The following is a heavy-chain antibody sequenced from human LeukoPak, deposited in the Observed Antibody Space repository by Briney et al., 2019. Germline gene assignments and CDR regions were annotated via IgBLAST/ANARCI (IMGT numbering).Heavy chain of an antibody. Sequence: GGSLRLSCAASGFTFSDHYMDWVRQAAGKGLEWVGRIRNKANSYTTEYAASVKGRFTISRDDSKNSLYLQMNSLKAEDTAVYYCAQSGSYAAFDYWGQGTLVTVSS. CDR2: IRNKANSYTT. J-gene: IGHJ4*02. CDR1: GFTFSDHY. V-gene: IGHV3-72*01. D-gene: IGHD3-16*01. CDR3: AQSGSYAAFDY.